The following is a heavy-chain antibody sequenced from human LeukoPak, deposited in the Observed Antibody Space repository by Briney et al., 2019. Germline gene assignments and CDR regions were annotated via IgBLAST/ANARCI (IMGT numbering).Heavy chain of an antibody. CDR1: GYSLSELS. V-gene: IGHV1-24*01. CDR3: ATEKDLLLDS. Sequence: ASVKVSCKVSGYSLSELSTHWVRQAPGQGLEWMGGFDPGEDETIYAQKFQGRVTMTEDTCTYADYLELSSLRSEDSAVYFCATEKDLLLDSWGQGTPVTVSS. CDR2: FDPGEDET. D-gene: IGHD1-26*01. J-gene: IGHJ5*01.